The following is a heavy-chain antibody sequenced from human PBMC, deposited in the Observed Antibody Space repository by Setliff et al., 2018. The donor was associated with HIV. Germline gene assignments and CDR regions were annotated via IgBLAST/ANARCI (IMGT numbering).Heavy chain of an antibody. J-gene: IGHJ6*03. CDR2: IYYSGRT. D-gene: IGHD2-8*01. V-gene: IGHV4-39*07. CDR1: RGSISSTSHY. Sequence: SETLSLTCIVSRGSISSTSHYWGWVRQSPGRRLEWIGSIYYSGRTYYNPSLKRRVTMSVDTSTNQFSLDLTSVTAADTAVHFCAGEIAPAARLPNVGGPPPPGYYHYMDVWGKGTTVTVSS. CDR3: AGEIAPAARLPNVGGPPPPGYYHYMDV.